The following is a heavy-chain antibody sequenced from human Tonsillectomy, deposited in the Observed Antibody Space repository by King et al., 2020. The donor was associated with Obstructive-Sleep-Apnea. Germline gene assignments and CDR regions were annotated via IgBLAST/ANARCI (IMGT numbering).Heavy chain of an antibody. CDR1: GASVSSFY. Sequence: VQLQESGPGLVEPSETLSLTCSVSGASVSSFYWSWIRQPAGKGLEWIGRMYTSGSTDYNPSLKSRVTMSVDTSKNQFSLKLTPVTAADTAVYYCARVGEHSYYYYGMDVWGHGTTVTVSS. J-gene: IGHJ6*02. D-gene: IGHD1-26*01. CDR3: ARVGEHSYYYYGMDV. CDR2: MYTSGST. V-gene: IGHV4-4*07.